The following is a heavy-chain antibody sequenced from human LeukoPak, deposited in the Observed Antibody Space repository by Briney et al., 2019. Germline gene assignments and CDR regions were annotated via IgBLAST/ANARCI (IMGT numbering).Heavy chain of an antibody. D-gene: IGHD4-17*01. CDR1: GGSVRSSNYY. CDR3: ARHSVRLRTFSAFDI. CDR2: VSYSGNT. V-gene: IGHV4-39*01. Sequence: PSETLSLTCTVSGGSVRSSNYYWALIRQSPGKELEWIGTVSYSGNTYYNPALQSRVTISVDTSKSQFSLKLTSVTAADTAVYFCARHSVRLRTFSAFDIWGQGTMVTVSS. J-gene: IGHJ3*02.